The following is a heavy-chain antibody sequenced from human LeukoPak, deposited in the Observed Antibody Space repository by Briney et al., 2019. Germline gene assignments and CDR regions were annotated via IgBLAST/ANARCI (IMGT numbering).Heavy chain of an antibody. CDR2: INPSGGST. J-gene: IGHJ3*02. CDR1: GYTFSGYY. D-gene: IGHD3-22*01. Sequence: ASVKVSCKASGYTFSGYYMYWVRQAPGQGLEWMGWINPSGGSTSYAQKFQGRVTMTRDMSTSTVYMELSSLRSEDTAVYYCARASKPVAYYDSSGYYDHDAFDIWGQGTMVTVSS. CDR3: ARASKPVAYYDSSGYYDHDAFDI. V-gene: IGHV1-46*01.